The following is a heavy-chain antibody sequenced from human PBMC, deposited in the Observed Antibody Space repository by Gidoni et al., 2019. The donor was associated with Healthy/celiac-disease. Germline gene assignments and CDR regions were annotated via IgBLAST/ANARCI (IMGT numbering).Heavy chain of an antibody. J-gene: IGHJ1*01. Sequence: EVQLLESGGGLVQPGGSLSLSCAASGFPFSSYAMSWVRQAPGKGLEWVSAISGSGGSTYYADSVKGRFTISRDNSKNTLYLQMNSLRAEDTAVYYCAKVGASVVVIYGVLGYFQHWGQGTLVTVSS. V-gene: IGHV3-23*01. CDR3: AKVGASVVVIYGVLGYFQH. D-gene: IGHD3-22*01. CDR1: GFPFSSYA. CDR2: ISGSGGST.